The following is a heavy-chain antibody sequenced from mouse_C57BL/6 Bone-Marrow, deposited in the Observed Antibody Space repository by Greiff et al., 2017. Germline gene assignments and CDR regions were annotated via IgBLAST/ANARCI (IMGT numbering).Heavy chain of an antibody. CDR2: IDPEDGET. J-gene: IGHJ3*01. CDR3: ARSLYYYGSPAWFAY. D-gene: IGHD1-1*01. Sequence: DVQLQESGAELVKPGASVKLSCTASGFNIKDYYMHWVKQRTEQGLEWIGRIDPEDGETKYAPKFKGKATITADTSSNTAYLQLSRLTSEDTAVYYCARSLYYYGSPAWFAYWGQGTLVTVSA. CDR1: GFNIKDYY. V-gene: IGHV14-2*01.